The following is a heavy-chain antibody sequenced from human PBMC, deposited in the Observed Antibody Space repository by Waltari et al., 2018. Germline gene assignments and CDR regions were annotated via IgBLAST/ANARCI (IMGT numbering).Heavy chain of an antibody. CDR1: GFTVSSCW. V-gene: IGHV3-43D*04. Sequence: EVQLVESGGGLVQPGGSLRLSCAASGFTVSSCWMHWVRQAPGKGLEWVSLISWDGGSTYYADSVKGRFTISRDNSKNSLYLQMNSLRAEDTALYYCAKDMLEYYYGSGVDYWGQGTLVTVSS. CDR2: ISWDGGST. J-gene: IGHJ4*02. D-gene: IGHD3-10*01. CDR3: AKDMLEYYYGSGVDY.